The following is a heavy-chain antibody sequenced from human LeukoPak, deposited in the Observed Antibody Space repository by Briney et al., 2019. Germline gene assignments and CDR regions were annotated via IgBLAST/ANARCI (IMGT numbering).Heavy chain of an antibody. V-gene: IGHV3-23*01. Sequence: GGSLRLSCAASGCTFTDYAMNWVRQAPGKGLEWVSAISGTGTNTYYADYVKGRFTISRDNSKNTLYLQMSSLRAEDTAVYYCAKDFRMGYSSPTFFDYWGQGTLVTVSS. CDR2: ISGTGTNT. CDR3: AKDFRMGYSSPTFFDY. CDR1: GCTFTDYA. D-gene: IGHD6-13*01. J-gene: IGHJ4*02.